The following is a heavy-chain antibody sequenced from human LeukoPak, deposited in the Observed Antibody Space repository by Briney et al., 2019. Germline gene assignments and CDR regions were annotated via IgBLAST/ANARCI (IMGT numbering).Heavy chain of an antibody. J-gene: IGHJ4*02. CDR3: ARGYSSSWIDY. CDR2: FYSGGNT. CDR1: GFTVSSNY. D-gene: IGHD6-13*01. V-gene: IGHV3-53*01. Sequence: GGSLRLSCAASGFTVSSNYMSWVRQAPGKGLEWVSVFYSGGNTYYADSVKGRFTISRDNSKNTLYLQMNSLRAEDTAVYYCARGYSSSWIDYWGQGTLVTVSS.